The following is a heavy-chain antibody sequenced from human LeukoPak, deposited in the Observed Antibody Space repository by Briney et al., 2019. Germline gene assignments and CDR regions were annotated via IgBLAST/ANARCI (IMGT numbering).Heavy chain of an antibody. V-gene: IGHV4-34*01. D-gene: IGHD3-3*01. CDR2: INHSGST. J-gene: IGHJ4*02. CDR1: GGSFSGDY. Sequence: SETLSLTCAVYGGSFSGDYWSWIRQPPGKGLEWIGEINHSGSTNYNPSLKSRVTISVDTSKNQFSLKLSSVTAADTAVYYCARDLKGHDFWSGYYPDWGQGTLVTVSS. CDR3: ARDLKGHDFWSGYYPD.